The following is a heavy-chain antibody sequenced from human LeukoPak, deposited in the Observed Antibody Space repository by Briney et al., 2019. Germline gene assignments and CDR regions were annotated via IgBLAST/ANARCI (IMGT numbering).Heavy chain of an antibody. Sequence: PGGSLRLSCAASGFTFSSYGMSWVRQAPGKGLEWVSAISGSGGSTYYADSVEGRFTISRDNSKNTLYLQMNSLRAEDTAVYYCAKARFGELLVFDYWGQGTLVTVSS. CDR1: GFTFSSYG. CDR3: AKARFGELLVFDY. CDR2: ISGSGGST. J-gene: IGHJ4*02. D-gene: IGHD3-10*01. V-gene: IGHV3-23*01.